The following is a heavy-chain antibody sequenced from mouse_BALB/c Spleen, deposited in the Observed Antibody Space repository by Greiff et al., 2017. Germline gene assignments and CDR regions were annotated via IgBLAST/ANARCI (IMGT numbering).Heavy chain of an antibody. CDR2: INPSSGYT. Sequence: VKLMESGAELARPGASVKMSCKASGYTFTSYTMHWVKQRPGQGLEWIGYINPSSGYTNYNQKFKDKATLTADKSSSTAYMQLSSLTSEDSAVYYCARNSYYKDYFDYWGQGTTITVSS. V-gene: IGHV1-4*01. J-gene: IGHJ2*01. D-gene: IGHD2-12*01. CDR3: ARNSYYKDYFDY. CDR1: GYTFTSYT.